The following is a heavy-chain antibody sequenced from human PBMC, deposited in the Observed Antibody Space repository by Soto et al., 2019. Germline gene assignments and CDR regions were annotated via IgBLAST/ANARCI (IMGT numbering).Heavy chain of an antibody. Sequence: QLQLQESGPGLVKPSETLSLTCTVSGGSISSSSYYWGWIRQPPGKGLEWIGSIYYSGSTYYNPSLKSRVPISVDTPKNQFYPELSSVTAADAAVYYCAGGIHYFYYWGQGTLVTVSS. D-gene: IGHD3-16*01. CDR1: GGSISSSSYY. CDR2: IYYSGST. CDR3: AGGIHYFYY. J-gene: IGHJ4*02. V-gene: IGHV4-39*01.